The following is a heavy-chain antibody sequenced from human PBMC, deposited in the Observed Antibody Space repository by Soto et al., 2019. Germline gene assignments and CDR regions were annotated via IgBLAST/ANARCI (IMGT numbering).Heavy chain of an antibody. V-gene: IGHV2-5*02. Sequence: QITLKESGPTLVKPTQTLTLTCTFSGFSLNNRGVGVGWVRQPPGQALEWLAFIYWDDDKRFSPSLKTRLTITKDISNNQVVLTLTNMGPVDTATYYCVHPRTYSSSQIDSWGQGTLVTVSS. CDR2: IYWDDDK. D-gene: IGHD6-6*01. CDR1: GFSLNNRGVG. CDR3: VHPRTYSSSQIDS. J-gene: IGHJ4*02.